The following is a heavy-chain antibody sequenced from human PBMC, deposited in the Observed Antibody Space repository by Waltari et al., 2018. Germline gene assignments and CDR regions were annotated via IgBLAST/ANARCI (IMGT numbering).Heavy chain of an antibody. Sequence: EVQLVQSGAEVKKPGATVKISCKASGYTFTDYYMHWVQQAPGKGLEWMGRVDPEDGETIYAEKFQGRVTITADTSTDTAYMELSSLRSEDTAVYYCATEPILRNFDWLYQFWFDYWGQGTLVTVSS. CDR1: GYTFTDYY. V-gene: IGHV1-69-2*01. D-gene: IGHD3-9*01. CDR3: ATEPILRNFDWLYQFWFDY. CDR2: VDPEDGET. J-gene: IGHJ4*02.